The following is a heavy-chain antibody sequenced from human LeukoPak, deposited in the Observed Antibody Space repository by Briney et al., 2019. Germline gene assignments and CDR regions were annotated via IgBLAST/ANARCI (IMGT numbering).Heavy chain of an antibody. CDR2: ITNSGGTT. Sequence: GGSLRLSCAASEFTFSSYAMSWVRQAPGKGLEWVSTITNSGGTTYYADSVKGRFTISRDNSKNTLYLQMNSLRAEDTAVYYCAKDQAATWSFDYWGQGTLVTVSS. V-gene: IGHV3-23*01. CDR3: AKDQAATWSFDY. D-gene: IGHD6-25*01. J-gene: IGHJ4*02. CDR1: EFTFSSYA.